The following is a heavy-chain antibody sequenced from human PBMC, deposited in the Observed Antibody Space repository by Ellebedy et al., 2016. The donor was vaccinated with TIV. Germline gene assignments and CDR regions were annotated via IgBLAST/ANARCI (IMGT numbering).Heavy chain of an antibody. CDR2: IDWDDEK. Sequence: SGPTLVKPTQTLRLTCIFSGFSLNTSGMCVSWIRQPPGKALEWLALIDWDDEKYYSPSLKSRLTITKDTSKNQVVLTMTNMDPVDTATYYCAHEYEWLVDYWGQGTLVTVSS. CDR1: GFSLNTSGMC. D-gene: IGHD6-19*01. V-gene: IGHV2-70*12. CDR3: AHEYEWLVDY. J-gene: IGHJ4*02.